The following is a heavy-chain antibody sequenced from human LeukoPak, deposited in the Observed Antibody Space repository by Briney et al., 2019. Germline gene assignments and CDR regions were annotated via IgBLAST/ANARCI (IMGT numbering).Heavy chain of an antibody. J-gene: IGHJ4*02. Sequence: PGGSLRLSCAASGFTFNTYWMSWVRQAPGKGLEWVANIKNDGSEKYYVDSVKGRFTIPRDNAENSLYLQMSSLRAEDTAVYYCARARNIYSSDWYRPFDYWGQGTLVTVSS. D-gene: IGHD6-19*01. CDR1: GFTFNTYW. CDR2: IKNDGSEK. V-gene: IGHV3-7*05. CDR3: ARARNIYSSDWYRPFDY.